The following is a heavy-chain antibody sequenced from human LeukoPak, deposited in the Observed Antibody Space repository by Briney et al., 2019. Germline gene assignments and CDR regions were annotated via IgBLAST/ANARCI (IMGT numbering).Heavy chain of an antibody. V-gene: IGHV3-21*01. Sequence: PGGSLRLSCAASGFTFSSHSMNWVRQAPGKGLEWVSSISSSSSYIYYADSVKGRFTISRDNAKNSLYLQMNSLRAEDTAVYYCARDLVAVADTYYYYYMEVWGKGTTVTVSS. J-gene: IGHJ6*03. CDR2: ISSSSSYI. CDR3: ARDLVAVADTYYYYYMEV. CDR1: GFTFSSHS. D-gene: IGHD6-19*01.